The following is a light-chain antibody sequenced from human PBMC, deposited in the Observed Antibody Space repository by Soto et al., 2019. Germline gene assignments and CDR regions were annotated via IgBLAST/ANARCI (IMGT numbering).Light chain of an antibody. CDR1: QTFHXW. Sequence: DIQMTQSPSTLSASVGDRVTITCRASQTFHXWVAWYQQHPGKAPKLLIYDTSSLGSGVPSRFSGSGSGTDFTLTISSLQPEDFATYYCQQSYSTPRTFGQGTKVDIK. V-gene: IGKV1-39*01. CDR2: DTS. CDR3: QQSYSTPRT. J-gene: IGKJ1*01.